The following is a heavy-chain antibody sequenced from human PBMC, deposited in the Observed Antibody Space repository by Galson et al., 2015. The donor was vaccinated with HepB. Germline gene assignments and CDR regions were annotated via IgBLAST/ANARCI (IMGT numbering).Heavy chain of an antibody. J-gene: IGHJ5*02. D-gene: IGHD2-21*01. V-gene: IGHV3-30*18. CDR2: ISYDGSNK. CDR1: GFTFSSYG. Sequence: SLRLSCAASGFTFSSYGMHWVRQAPGKGLEWVAVISYDGSNKYYADSVKGRFTISRDNSKNTLYLQMNSLRAEDTAVYYCAEDSPKDCGGDCYSPGWFDPWGQGTLVTVSS. CDR3: AEDSPKDCGGDCYSPGWFDP.